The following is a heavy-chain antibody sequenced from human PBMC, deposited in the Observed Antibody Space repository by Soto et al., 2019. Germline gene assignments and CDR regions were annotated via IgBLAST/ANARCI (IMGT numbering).Heavy chain of an antibody. D-gene: IGHD6-19*01. J-gene: IGHJ4*02. V-gene: IGHV3-30*18. CDR1: GFTFTNYG. Sequence: VQLVESGGGVVQPGRSLRLSCAASGFTFTNYGMHWVRQAPGKGLEWVALISRDGSYDFYADSVKGRFTVSRDNSKNTLFLQMNSLRSEDTAVYFCAKRSSSGWFVDYWGQGTLVTVSS. CDR2: ISRDGSYD. CDR3: AKRSSSGWFVDY.